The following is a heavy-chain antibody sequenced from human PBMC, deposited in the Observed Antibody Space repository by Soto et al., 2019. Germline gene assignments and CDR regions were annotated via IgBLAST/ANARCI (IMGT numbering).Heavy chain of an antibody. CDR1: GYTFTSYG. Sequence: GASVKVSCKASGYTFTSYGISWVRQAPGQGLEWIGWISAYNGNTNYAQKLQGRVTMTTDTSTSTAYMELRSLRSDDTAVYYCARNVIYYDILTGYQPRWFDPWGQGTLVTVSS. J-gene: IGHJ5*02. V-gene: IGHV1-18*01. CDR2: ISAYNGNT. D-gene: IGHD3-9*01. CDR3: ARNVIYYDILTGYQPRWFDP.